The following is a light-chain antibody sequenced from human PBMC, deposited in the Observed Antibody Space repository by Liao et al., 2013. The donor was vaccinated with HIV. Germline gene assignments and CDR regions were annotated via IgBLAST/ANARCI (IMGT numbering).Light chain of an antibody. V-gene: IGLV3-1*01. CDR3: QLWDKTSDLPWV. J-gene: IGLJ3*02. Sequence: SFELTQPPSVSVSPGQTVNIPCSGNYLGEKHVSWYQQKPGQSPVLVLYQHTKRPSGTPERFSGSNSGNMATLTISRVEAGDEADYFCQLWDKTSDLPWVFGGGTKLTVL. CDR1: YLGEKH. CDR2: QHT.